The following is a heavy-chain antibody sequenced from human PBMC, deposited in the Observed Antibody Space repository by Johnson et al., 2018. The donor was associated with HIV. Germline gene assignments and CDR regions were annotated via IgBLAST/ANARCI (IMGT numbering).Heavy chain of an antibody. D-gene: IGHD2-8*01. CDR3: ARNSGNGLVLRGDAFDI. CDR2: ISWNSGSI. CDR1: GFTFDDYA. V-gene: IGHV3-9*01. Sequence: VESGGGLVQPGRSLRLSCAASGFTFDDYAMHWVRQAPGKGLEWVSGISWNSGSIGYADSVKGRFTISRDNAKNSLYLQMNSLRAEDTAVYYCARNSGNGLVLRGDAFDIWGQGTMVTVSS. J-gene: IGHJ3*02.